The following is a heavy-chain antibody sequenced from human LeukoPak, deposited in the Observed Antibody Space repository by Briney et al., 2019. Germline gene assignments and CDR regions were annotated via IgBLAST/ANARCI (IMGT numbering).Heavy chain of an antibody. D-gene: IGHD1-14*01. J-gene: IGHJ6*02. CDR3: AREKFPEGDADYYYYYGMDV. Sequence: GGSLRLSCAASGFTFSSNAMHWVRQAPGKGLEWVAVISYDGSNKYYADSVKGRFTISRDNSKNTLYLQMNSLRAEDTAVYYCAREKFPEGDADYYYYYGMDVWGQGTTVTVSS. V-gene: IGHV3-30-3*01. CDR1: GFTFSSNA. CDR2: ISYDGSNK.